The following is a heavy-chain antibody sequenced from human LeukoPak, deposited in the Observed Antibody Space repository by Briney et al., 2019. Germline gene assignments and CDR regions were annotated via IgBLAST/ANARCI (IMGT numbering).Heavy chain of an antibody. CDR3: ARDSRRRELLVSYYYYYMDV. J-gene: IGHJ6*03. Sequence: GGSLRLSCAASGFTFSSYDMTWVRQAPGRGLEWVSSIRPSGDNTYYGDSVKGRFTISRDNSKNTVYLQMNNMRVEDTAVYYCARDSRRRELLVSYYYYYMDVWGKGTTVTISS. V-gene: IGHV3-23*01. CDR2: IRPSGDNT. D-gene: IGHD1-26*01. CDR1: GFTFSSYD.